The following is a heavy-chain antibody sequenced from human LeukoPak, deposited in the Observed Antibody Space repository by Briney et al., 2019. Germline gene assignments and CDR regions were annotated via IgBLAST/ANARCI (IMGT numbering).Heavy chain of an antibody. Sequence: ASVKVSCKASGYTFTDYYMHWVRQAPGQGLEWMGWINPYSGGTNYAQKFQGWVTMTRDTSTGTVYMELSRLRSEDTAVYYCARRGRDGYLNPYYFDYWGQGTLVTVSS. CDR1: GYTFTDYY. CDR3: ARRGRDGYLNPYYFDY. V-gene: IGHV1-2*04. D-gene: IGHD5-24*01. J-gene: IGHJ4*02. CDR2: INPYSGGT.